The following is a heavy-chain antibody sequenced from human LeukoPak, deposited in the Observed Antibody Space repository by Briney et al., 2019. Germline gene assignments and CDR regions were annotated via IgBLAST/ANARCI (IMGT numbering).Heavy chain of an antibody. CDR3: AKDWFSTIADAFDI. D-gene: IGHD2/OR15-2a*01. CDR2: ISYDGSNK. J-gene: IGHJ3*02. Sequence: GSLRLSCAASGFTFSSYAMHWVRQAPGKGLEWVAVISYDGSNKYYADSVKGRFTISRDNSKNTLYLQMNSLRAEDTAVYYCAKDWFSTIADAFDIWGQGTMVTVSS. CDR1: GFTFSSYA. V-gene: IGHV3-30*04.